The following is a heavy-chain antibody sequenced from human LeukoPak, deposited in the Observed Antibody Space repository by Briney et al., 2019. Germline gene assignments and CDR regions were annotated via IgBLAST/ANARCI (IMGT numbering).Heavy chain of an antibody. CDR2: ISSSGSTI. CDR1: GFTFSSYE. V-gene: IGHV3-48*03. D-gene: IGHD6-13*01. CDR3: AKSASSWPLYYFDY. Sequence: GGSLRLSCAASGFTFSSYEMNWVRQAPGKGLEWVSYISSSGSTIYYADSVKGRFIISRDNAKNCLYLQMNSLRAEDTALYYCAKSASSWPLYYFDYWGQGTLVTVSS. J-gene: IGHJ4*02.